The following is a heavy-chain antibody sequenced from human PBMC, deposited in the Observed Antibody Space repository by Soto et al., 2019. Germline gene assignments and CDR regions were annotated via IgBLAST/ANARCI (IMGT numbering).Heavy chain of an antibody. D-gene: IGHD6-19*01. CDR1: VFTFSTHA. Sequence: GLSLRLSCSASVFTFSTHAIHCVLQSPGKVLDCVAFIWSDGSNKYYADSVKGRATISRDNSKRTVDLQMNSLRAEDTAVYYCARDPPGSGWAFDYWGQGTLVTVSS. V-gene: IGHV3-33*01. J-gene: IGHJ4*02. CDR2: IWSDGSNK. CDR3: ARDPPGSGWAFDY.